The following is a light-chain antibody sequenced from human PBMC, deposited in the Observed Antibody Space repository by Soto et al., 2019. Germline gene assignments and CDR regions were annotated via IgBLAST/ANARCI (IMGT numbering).Light chain of an antibody. V-gene: IGKV1-39*01. CDR1: QSISTY. CDR2: AAS. Sequence: DIMMSQSPCSPSAFGGHRLTITCQASQSISTYLNWYQQKPGEAPKLLIYAASNLQSGVPSRFSGGGSGTDFSLTITSLQPEDFATYYCHQSYRTPVTFGGGTKVDIK. CDR3: HQSYRTPVT. J-gene: IGKJ4*01.